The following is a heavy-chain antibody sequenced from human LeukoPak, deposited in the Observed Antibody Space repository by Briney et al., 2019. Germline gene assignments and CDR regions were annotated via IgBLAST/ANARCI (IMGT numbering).Heavy chain of an antibody. CDR1: GFTLSSYA. D-gene: IGHD2-21*02. CDR2: IYYSGST. V-gene: IGHV4-39*01. CDR3: ARHGHHGDHDY. J-gene: IGHJ4*02. Sequence: PGGSLRLSCAASGFTLSSYAMNWVRQAPGKGLEWIGSIYYSGSTYYNPSLKSRVTISVDTSKNQFSLKLTSVTAADTAVYYCARHGHHGDHDYWGQGTLVTVSS.